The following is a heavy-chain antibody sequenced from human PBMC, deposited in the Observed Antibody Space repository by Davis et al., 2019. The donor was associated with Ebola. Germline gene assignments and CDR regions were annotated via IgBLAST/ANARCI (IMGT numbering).Heavy chain of an antibody. J-gene: IGHJ4*02. D-gene: IGHD1-1*01. CDR1: GGSISSYY. CDR3: ARRNEGSDH. Sequence: PSETLSLTCTVSGGSISSYYWSWIRQPPGKGLEWIGYIYYSGSSTYNPSLKSRVTISVDTSKNQFSLKLSSVTAADTAVYYCARRNEGSDHWGQGTLITVSS. CDR2: IYYSGSS. V-gene: IGHV4-59*01.